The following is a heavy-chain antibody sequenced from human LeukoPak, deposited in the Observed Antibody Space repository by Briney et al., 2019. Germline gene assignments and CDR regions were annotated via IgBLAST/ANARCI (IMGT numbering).Heavy chain of an antibody. Sequence: GASLRLSCAASEFTFSNYAMSWVRQAPGKGLDWVSAITGSGGNTYYADSVKGRFTISRDNSKNTLYLQMNSLRAEDTAVYYCAKWGDYDVLTGYYVSDYWGQGALVTVSS. CDR3: AKWGDYDVLTGYYVSDY. V-gene: IGHV3-23*01. CDR1: EFTFSNYA. J-gene: IGHJ4*02. CDR2: ITGSGGNT. D-gene: IGHD3-9*01.